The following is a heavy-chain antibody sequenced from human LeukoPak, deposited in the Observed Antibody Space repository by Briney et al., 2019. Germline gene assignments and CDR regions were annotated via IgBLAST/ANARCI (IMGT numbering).Heavy chain of an antibody. Sequence: PSETLSLTCTVSGGSISSSSYYWGWIRQPPGKGLEWIGSIYYSGSTYYNPSLNSRVTISVDTSKNQFSLKVSSVTAADTAVYYCARARGSYLNFDYWGQGTLVTVSS. J-gene: IGHJ4*02. CDR1: GGSISSSSYY. CDR2: IYYSGST. D-gene: IGHD1-26*01. CDR3: ARARGSYLNFDY. V-gene: IGHV4-39*07.